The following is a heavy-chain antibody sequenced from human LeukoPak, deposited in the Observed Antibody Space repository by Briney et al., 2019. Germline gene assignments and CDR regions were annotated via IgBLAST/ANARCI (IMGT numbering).Heavy chain of an antibody. J-gene: IGHJ4*02. CDR2: IRYDGSNK. Sequence: GGSLRLSCAASGFTFSSYGMHWVRQAPGKGLEGVAFIRYDGSNKYYADSVKGRFTISRDNSKNTLYLQMNSLRAEDTAVYYCASQRGVIAVAGPDYWGQGTLVTVSS. CDR3: ASQRGVIAVAGPDY. CDR1: GFTFSSYG. V-gene: IGHV3-30*02. D-gene: IGHD6-19*01.